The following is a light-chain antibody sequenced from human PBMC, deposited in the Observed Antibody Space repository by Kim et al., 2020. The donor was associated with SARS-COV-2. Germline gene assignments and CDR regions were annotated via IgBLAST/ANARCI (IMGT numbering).Light chain of an antibody. J-gene: IGKJ4*01. CDR1: QSLVYSDGNTY. Sequence: DVVMTQSLLSLPVTLGQPASISCRSSQSLVYSDGNTYLNWFQQRPGQSPRRLIYKVSNRDSGVPDRFSGSGSGTDFTLKISRVEAEDVGVYYCMQGTHWLTFGGGTKVDIK. CDR2: KVS. CDR3: MQGTHWLT. V-gene: IGKV2-30*01.